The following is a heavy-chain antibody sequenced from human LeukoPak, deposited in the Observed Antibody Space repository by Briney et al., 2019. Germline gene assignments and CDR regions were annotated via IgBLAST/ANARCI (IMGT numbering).Heavy chain of an antibody. J-gene: IGHJ4*02. V-gene: IGHV4-31*03. CDR3: ARVRMKWELLRKGYYFDY. Sequence: ASEPLSLTCTVSGGSISSGGYYWSWIRQHPGKGLEWIGYIYYSGSTYYNPSLKSRVTISVDTSKNQFSLKLSSVTAADTAVYYCARVRMKWELLRKGYYFDYWGQGTLVTVSS. CDR2: IYYSGST. D-gene: IGHD1-26*01. CDR1: GGSISSGGYY.